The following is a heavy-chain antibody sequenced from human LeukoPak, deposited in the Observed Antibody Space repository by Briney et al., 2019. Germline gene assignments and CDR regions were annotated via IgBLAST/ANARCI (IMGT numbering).Heavy chain of an antibody. V-gene: IGHV3-23*01. CDR2: ITGAGHT. J-gene: IGHJ4*02. D-gene: IGHD7-27*01. CDR1: EFTFSFYG. CDR3: VQDWAWGAFGY. Sequence: EPGGTLRLSCAASEFTFSFYGMNWVRQAPGKGLEWVSGITGAGHTYYADSVQGRFTIYRDNSKNTLYLQMNRLGAEDTAIYYCVQDWAWGAFGYWGQGTLVTVSS.